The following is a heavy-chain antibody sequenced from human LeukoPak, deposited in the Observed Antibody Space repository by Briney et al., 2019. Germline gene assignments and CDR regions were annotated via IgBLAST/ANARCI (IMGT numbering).Heavy chain of an antibody. D-gene: IGHD2-8*01. CDR2: ITPTAGNT. J-gene: IGHJ4*02. CDR1: GFTFSTYA. V-gene: IGHV3-23*01. CDR3: ARNGGHCTKAACYDI. Sequence: GGSLRLSCAASGFTFSTYAMSWVRQAPGKGLEWVSAITPTAGNTYYADSVKGRFTISRDTSKNTQFLQMNSLRAEDTAVYYCARNGGHCTKAACYDIWGQGTLVTAFS.